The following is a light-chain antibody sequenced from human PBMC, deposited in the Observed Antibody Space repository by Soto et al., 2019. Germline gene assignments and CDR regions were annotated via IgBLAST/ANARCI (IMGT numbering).Light chain of an antibody. J-gene: IGKJ5*01. CDR2: AAS. Sequence: ETMMTQSPDTLSVSLGERATLSCRASQSVSSNLAWYQQKPGQAPRLLIYAASTRATGIPARFSGSGSGTDFTLTITSLQPEDFATYYCQQSYGTPITFGQGTRLEIK. CDR3: QQSYGTPIT. V-gene: IGKV3-15*01. CDR1: QSVSSN.